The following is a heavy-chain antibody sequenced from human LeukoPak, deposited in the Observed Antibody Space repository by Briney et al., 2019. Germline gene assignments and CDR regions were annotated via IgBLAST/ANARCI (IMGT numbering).Heavy chain of an antibody. CDR3: AREPYYYDSDGDYAVGYFDV. Sequence: PSETLSLTCTVSGGSISSSSYYWGWIRQPPGKGLEWVGSIYYSGSTYYNPSLKSRVTISVDKSKNQFSLELTSVTAADSAVYFCAREPYYYDSDGDYAVGYFDVWGRGTLVAVTS. J-gene: IGHJ2*01. D-gene: IGHD3-22*01. CDR2: IYYSGST. V-gene: IGHV4-39*07. CDR1: GGSISSSSYY.